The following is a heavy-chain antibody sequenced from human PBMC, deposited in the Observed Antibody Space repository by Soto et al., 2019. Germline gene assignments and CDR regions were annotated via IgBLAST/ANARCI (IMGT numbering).Heavy chain of an antibody. J-gene: IGHJ5*02. CDR3: ARDCEQSLDP. V-gene: IGHV4-38-2*02. D-gene: IGHD6-19*01. CDR2: IYHSGST. CDR1: GYSISSGYY. Sequence: SETLSLTCAVSGYSISSGYYWGWIRQPPGKGLEWIGSIYHSGSTYYNPSLKSRVTISVDTSKNQFSLKLSSVTAADTAVYYCARDCEQSLDPWGQGTLVTVSS.